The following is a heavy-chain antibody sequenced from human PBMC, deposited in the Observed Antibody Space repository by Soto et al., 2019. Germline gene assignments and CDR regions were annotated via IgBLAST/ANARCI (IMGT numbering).Heavy chain of an antibody. J-gene: IGHJ6*02. D-gene: IGHD3-22*01. Sequence: AAVKVSCKASGYTFTSYGNSGVRQAPGQVLEWMGWISAYNGNTNYAQKLQGRVTMTTDTSTSTAYMELRSLRSDDTAVYYCAREGAHYYDSSGPTPLYYYYYGMDVWGQGTTVTVSS. CDR3: AREGAHYYDSSGPTPLYYYYYGMDV. CDR2: ISAYNGNT. V-gene: IGHV1-18*04. CDR1: GYTFTSYG.